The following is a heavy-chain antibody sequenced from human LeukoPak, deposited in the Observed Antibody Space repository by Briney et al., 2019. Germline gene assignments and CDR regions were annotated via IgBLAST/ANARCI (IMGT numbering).Heavy chain of an antibody. Sequence: PSETLSLTCAVYGGSFSGYYWSWLRQPPGKGLEWIGEINHSGSTNYNPSLKRRVTISVDTSKNQFSLKLSSVTAADTAVYYCATKDVAAAGTLYYFDYWGQGTLVTVSS. V-gene: IGHV4-34*01. CDR2: INHSGST. CDR1: GGSFSGYY. D-gene: IGHD6-13*01. J-gene: IGHJ4*02. CDR3: ATKDVAAAGTLYYFDY.